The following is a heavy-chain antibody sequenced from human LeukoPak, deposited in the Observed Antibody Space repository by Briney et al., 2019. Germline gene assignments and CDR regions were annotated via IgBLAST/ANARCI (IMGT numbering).Heavy chain of an antibody. CDR1: GFTFDNFG. D-gene: IGHD5-18*01. CDR2: ISFDGSNR. J-gene: IGHJ6*02. Sequence: PGGSLRLSCAASSGFTFDNFGFHWVRQAPGKGLEWLAAISFDGSNRHYADSVKGRVTISRDNSKNTLYLQMNSLRAEDTAVYYCAKSSEFGYSYGLYYYYGMDVWGQGTTVTVSS. V-gene: IGHV3-30*18. CDR3: AKSSEFGYSYGLYYYYGMDV.